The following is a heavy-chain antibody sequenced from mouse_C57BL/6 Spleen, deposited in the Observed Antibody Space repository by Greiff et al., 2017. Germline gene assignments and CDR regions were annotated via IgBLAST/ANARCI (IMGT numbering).Heavy chain of an antibody. CDR1: GYAFSSSW. CDR2: IYPGDGDT. J-gene: IGHJ4*01. D-gene: IGHD2-1*01. Sequence: QVQLQQSGPELVKPGASVKISCKASGYAFSSSWMNWVKQRPGKGLEWIGRIYPGDGDTNYNGKFKGKATLTADKSSSTAYMQLSSLTSEDSAVYFCARFDGNYIYAMDYWGQGTSVAVSS. CDR3: ARFDGNYIYAMDY. V-gene: IGHV1-82*01.